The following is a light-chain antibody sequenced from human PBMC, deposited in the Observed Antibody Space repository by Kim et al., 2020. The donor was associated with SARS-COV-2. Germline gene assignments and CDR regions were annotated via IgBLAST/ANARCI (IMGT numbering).Light chain of an antibody. J-gene: IGLJ2*01. CDR3: NCRGSSGEHLV. Sequence: SSELTQDPTVSVALGQRVRITCQGDSLRRYYASWYQQKPGQAPVLVVYGKNNRPSGIPDRFSGSTSGDTTSLTITGAQAEDEADYYCNCRGSSGEHLVFG. CDR2: GKN. V-gene: IGLV3-19*01. CDR1: SLRRYY.